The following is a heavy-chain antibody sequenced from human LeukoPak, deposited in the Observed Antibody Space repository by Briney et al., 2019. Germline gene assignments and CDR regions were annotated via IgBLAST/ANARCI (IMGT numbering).Heavy chain of an antibody. V-gene: IGHV3-74*01. J-gene: IGHJ4*02. CDR2: INTDGSST. Sequence: PGGSLRLSCVASGFSFSSHWMHWVRQAPGKGLVGVSRINTDGSSTNYADSVKGRFTISRDNAKNTLYLQMNSLRAEDTAVYYCARSFDYWGQGTLVTVSS. CDR3: ARSFDY. CDR1: GFSFSSHW.